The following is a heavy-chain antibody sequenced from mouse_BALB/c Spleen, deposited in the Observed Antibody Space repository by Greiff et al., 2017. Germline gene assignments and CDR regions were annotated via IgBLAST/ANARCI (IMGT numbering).Heavy chain of an antibody. CDR3: TSPYDYALAY. J-gene: IGHJ3*01. V-gene: IGHV1-69*02. D-gene: IGHD2-4*01. CDR2: IYPSDSYT. Sequence: QVQLQQPGAELVRPGASVKLSCKASGYTFTSYWINWVKQRPGQGLEWIGNIYPSDSYTNYNQKFKDKATLTVDKSSSTAYMQLSSPTSEDSAVYYCTSPYDYALAYWGQGTLVTVSA. CDR1: GYTFTSYW.